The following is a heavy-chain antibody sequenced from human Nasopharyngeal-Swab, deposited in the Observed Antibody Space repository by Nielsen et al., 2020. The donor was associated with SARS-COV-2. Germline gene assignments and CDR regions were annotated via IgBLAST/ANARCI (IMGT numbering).Heavy chain of an antibody. Sequence: ASVKVSCKASGYTFTSYDINWVRQATGQGLEWMGWMNPNSGNTGYAQKFQGRVTMTRNTSISTAYMKLSSLRSEDTAVYYCARGVRARVIVVVISVYYYCMDVWGKGTTVTVSS. D-gene: IGHD3-22*01. CDR3: ARGVRARVIVVVISVYYYCMDV. J-gene: IGHJ6*03. V-gene: IGHV1-8*01. CDR1: GYTFTSYD. CDR2: MNPNSGNT.